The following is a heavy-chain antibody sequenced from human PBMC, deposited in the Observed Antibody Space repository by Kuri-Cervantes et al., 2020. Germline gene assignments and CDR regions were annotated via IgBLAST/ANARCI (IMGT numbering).Heavy chain of an antibody. CDR3: AVEFISSSRVGV. V-gene: IGHV2-5*01. CDR1: GFSLSGPEVG. CDR2: IYWNDDK. J-gene: IGHJ6*04. D-gene: IGHD6-6*01. Sequence: SGPTLVKPTQTLTLTCTFSGFSLSGPEVGVAWIRQTPGKALEWLALIYWNDDKRYGPSLKSRLTITKDTSKNQVVLTMTNMDPVDTATYYCAVEFISSSRVGVWGKGTTVTVSS.